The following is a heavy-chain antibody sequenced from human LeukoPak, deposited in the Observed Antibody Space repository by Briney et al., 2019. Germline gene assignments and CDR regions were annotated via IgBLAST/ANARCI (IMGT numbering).Heavy chain of an antibody. V-gene: IGHV3-23*01. D-gene: IGHD2-8*01. J-gene: IGHJ4*02. CDR3: AKLTVPYCTNGVCSHFDY. CDR1: GFTFSSYA. CDR2: ISGSGGST. Sequence: PGGSLRLSCAASGFTFSSYAMSWVRQAPGKGLEWVSAISGSGGSTYYADSVKGRFTISRDNSKNTLYLQMNSLRAEDTAVYYCAKLTVPYCTNGVCSHFDYWGQGTLVTVSS.